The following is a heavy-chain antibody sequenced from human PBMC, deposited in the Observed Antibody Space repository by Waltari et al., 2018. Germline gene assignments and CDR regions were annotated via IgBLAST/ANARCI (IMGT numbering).Heavy chain of an antibody. CDR1: GYSISSGYY. CDR3: ARWGSSSWYDWFDP. V-gene: IGHV4-38-2*01. CDR2: IYHSGST. Sequence: QVQLQESGPGLVKPSETLSLTCAVSGYSISSGYYWGWIRQPPGKGLEWIGSIYHSGSTYYNPSLKSRVTISVDTSKNQFSLKLSSVTAADTAVYYCARWGSSSWYDWFDPWGQGTLVTVSS. J-gene: IGHJ5*02. D-gene: IGHD6-13*01.